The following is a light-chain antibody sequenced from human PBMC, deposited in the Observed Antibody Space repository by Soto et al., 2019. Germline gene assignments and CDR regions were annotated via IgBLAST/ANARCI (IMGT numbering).Light chain of an antibody. CDR2: GAS. V-gene: IGKV3-20*01. J-gene: IGKJ2*01. CDR3: QQYGSSPRT. CDR1: QSVSSSY. Sequence: EIVLTQSPGTLSLSPGERATLSCRASQSVSSSYLAWYQQKPSQAPRLLIYGASSMATGIPDRFSGSGSGTDFTLTISRLEPDDFAVYYCQQYGSSPRTFGQGTKLEIK.